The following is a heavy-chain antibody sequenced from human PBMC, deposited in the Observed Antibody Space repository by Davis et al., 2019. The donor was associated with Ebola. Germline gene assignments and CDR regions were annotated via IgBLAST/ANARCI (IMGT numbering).Heavy chain of an antibody. CDR3: AKDRGSITMVRGPLDDAFDI. CDR2: ISGSGGST. V-gene: IGHV3-23*01. Sequence: GGSLRLSCAASGFTFSSYAMSWVRQAPGKGLEWVSAISGSGGSTYYADSVKGRFTISRDNSKNTLYLQMNSLRAEDTAVYYCAKDRGSITMVRGPLDDAFDIWGQGTMVTVSS. D-gene: IGHD3-10*01. CDR1: GFTFSSYA. J-gene: IGHJ3*02.